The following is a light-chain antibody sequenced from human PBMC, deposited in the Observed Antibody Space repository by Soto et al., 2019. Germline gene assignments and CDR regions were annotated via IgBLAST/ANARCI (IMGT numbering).Light chain of an antibody. CDR2: GAS. J-gene: IGKJ1*01. Sequence: DIVMTQSPATLSVSPGERATLSCTASQSVSSNLAWYQQKPGQAPRLLIYGASTRATGIPARFSGSGSRPEIPLTITSLQSEGFALDSCQQYTDWRWTFGQGTKVDIK. CDR3: QQYTDWRWT. V-gene: IGKV3-15*01. CDR1: QSVSSN.